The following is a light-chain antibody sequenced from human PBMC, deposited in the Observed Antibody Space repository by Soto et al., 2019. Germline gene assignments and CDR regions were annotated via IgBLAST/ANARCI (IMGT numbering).Light chain of an antibody. J-gene: IGKJ2*01. CDR1: QSVRSN. CDR3: QQRSNWPSTYT. Sequence: EIVLTQSPATLSLSPGERATLSCRASQSVRSNLAWYQQKPGQAPRLLIYGTASRATGVPARFSGSGSGTDFTLTISSLEPEDFAVYYCQQRSNWPSTYTFGQGTKLEI. CDR2: GTA. V-gene: IGKV3-11*01.